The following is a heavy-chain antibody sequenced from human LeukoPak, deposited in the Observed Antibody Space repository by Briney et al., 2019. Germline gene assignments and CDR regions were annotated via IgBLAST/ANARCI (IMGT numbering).Heavy chain of an antibody. Sequence: SETLSLTRTVSGGSIRSHYWTWIRQSPGKGLEWIGYVYHTGSTNYNPSLRSRVLISVDPSKNQFSLKLTSVTAADTAVYYCARISPDRYYYDSSGYYFDYWGQGTLVTVSS. V-gene: IGHV4-4*09. CDR1: GGSIRSHY. D-gene: IGHD3-22*01. CDR3: ARISPDRYYYDSSGYYFDY. J-gene: IGHJ4*02. CDR2: VYHTGST.